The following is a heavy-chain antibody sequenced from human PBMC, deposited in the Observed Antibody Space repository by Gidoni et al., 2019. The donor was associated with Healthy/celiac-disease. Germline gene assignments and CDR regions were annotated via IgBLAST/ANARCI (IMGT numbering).Heavy chain of an antibody. CDR3: ARGGGAVAGAGRYYFDY. D-gene: IGHD6-19*01. V-gene: IGHV4-4*07. CDR1: GCSISSYY. J-gene: IGHJ4*02. Sequence: QVQLQESGPGLVKPSETLSLTCPVSGCSISSYYWSWIRQPAGKGLEWIGRIYTSGSTNDNPALKSRVTRSGDTSKNQFSLKLRSVTAADTAVYYGARGGGAVAGAGRYYFDYWGQGTRVTVSS. CDR2: IYTSGST.